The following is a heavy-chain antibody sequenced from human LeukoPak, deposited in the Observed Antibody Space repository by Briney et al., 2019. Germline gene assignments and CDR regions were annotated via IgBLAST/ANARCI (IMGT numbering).Heavy chain of an antibody. J-gene: IGHJ4*02. CDR1: GFTFSSYS. Sequence: PGGSLRLSCAASGFTFSSYSMNWVRQAPGRGLEWVSSISSSSSYIYYADSVKGRFTISRDNAKNSLYLQMNSLRAEDTALYYCARGGIFNPYELWGQGTLVTVSS. CDR2: ISSSSSYI. D-gene: IGHD3-22*01. V-gene: IGHV3-21*01. CDR3: ARGGIFNPYEL.